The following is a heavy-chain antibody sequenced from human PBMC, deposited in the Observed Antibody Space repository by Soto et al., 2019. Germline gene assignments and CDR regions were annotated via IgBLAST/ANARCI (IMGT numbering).Heavy chain of an antibody. J-gene: IGHJ4*02. CDR3: ARESEDLTSSFDY. CDR2: ISSTTNYI. CDR1: GFTFKSYS. V-gene: IGHV3-21*06. Sequence: PGGSLRLSCAASGFTFKSYSMNWVRQAPGKGLEWVSCISSTTNYIYYGDSMKGRFTISRDNAKNSLYLEMNSLRAEDTAVYYCARESEDLTSSFDYWGQGTLVTVSS.